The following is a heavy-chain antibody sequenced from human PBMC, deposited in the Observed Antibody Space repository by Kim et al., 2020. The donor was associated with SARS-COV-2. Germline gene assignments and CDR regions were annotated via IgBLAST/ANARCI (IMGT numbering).Heavy chain of an antibody. V-gene: IGHV1-69*13. CDR1: GGTFSSYA. D-gene: IGHD3-16*01. CDR3: ARRIPYVWATHGFGYYFDY. J-gene: IGHJ4*02. Sequence: SVKVSCKASGGTFSSYAISWVRQAPGQGLEWMGGIIPIFGTANYAQKFQGRVTITADESTSTAYMELSSLRSEDTAVYYCARRIPYVWATHGFGYYFDYWGQGTLVTVSS. CDR2: IIPIFGTA.